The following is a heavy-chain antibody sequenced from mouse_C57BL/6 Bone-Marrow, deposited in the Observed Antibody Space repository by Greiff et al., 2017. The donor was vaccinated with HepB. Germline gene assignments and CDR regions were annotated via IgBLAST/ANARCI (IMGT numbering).Heavy chain of an antibody. V-gene: IGHV5-17*01. CDR3: ARGDYDVAY. CDR1: GFTFSDYG. J-gene: IGHJ3*01. D-gene: IGHD2-4*01. Sequence: EVQLMESGGGLVKPGGSLKLSCAASGFTFSDYGMHWVRQAPEKGLEWVAYISSGSSTTYYADTVKGRFTISRDNAENTLFLQLTSLTSEDTAMYYCARGDYDVAYWGQGTLVTVSA. CDR2: ISSGSSTT.